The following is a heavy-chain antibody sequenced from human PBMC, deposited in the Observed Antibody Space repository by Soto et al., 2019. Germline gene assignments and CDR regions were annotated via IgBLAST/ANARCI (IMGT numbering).Heavy chain of an antibody. V-gene: IGHV1-8*01. CDR1: GYTFTSYD. J-gene: IGHJ4*02. CDR3: AREGLLELAHDY. CDR2: MNPNSGNT. Sequence: ASVKVSCKASGYTFTSYDTNWVRQATGQGLEWMGWMNPNSGNTGYAQKFQGRVTMTRNTSISTAYMELSSLRSEDTAVYYCAREGLLELAHDYWGQGTVVTVSS. D-gene: IGHD6-13*01.